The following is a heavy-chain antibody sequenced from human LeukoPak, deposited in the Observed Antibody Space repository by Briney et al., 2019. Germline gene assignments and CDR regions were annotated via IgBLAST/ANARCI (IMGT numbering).Heavy chain of an antibody. CDR1: GFTVSSNY. CDR3: ARDYSPHYYYGMDV. CDR2: IYSGGST. J-gene: IGHJ6*02. Sequence: PGGSLRLSCAASGFTVSSNYMSWVRQAPGKGLEWVSVIYSGGSTYYADSVKGRFTISRDNSKNTLYLQMNSQRAEDTAVYYCARDYSPHYYYGMDVWGQGTTVTVSS. D-gene: IGHD1-26*01. V-gene: IGHV3-53*01.